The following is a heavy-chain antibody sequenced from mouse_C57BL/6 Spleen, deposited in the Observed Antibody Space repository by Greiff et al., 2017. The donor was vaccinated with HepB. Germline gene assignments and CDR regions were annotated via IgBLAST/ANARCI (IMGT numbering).Heavy chain of an antibody. Sequence: QVQLKQPGAELVKPGASVKLSCKASGYTFTSYWMHWVKQRPGQGLEWIGMIHPNSGSTNYNEKFKSKATLTVDKSSSTAYMQLSSLTSEDSAVYYCARVGRGDYFDYWGQGTTLTVSS. CDR1: GYTFTSYW. CDR3: ARVGRGDYFDY. V-gene: IGHV1-64*01. D-gene: IGHD4-1*01. J-gene: IGHJ2*01. CDR2: IHPNSGST.